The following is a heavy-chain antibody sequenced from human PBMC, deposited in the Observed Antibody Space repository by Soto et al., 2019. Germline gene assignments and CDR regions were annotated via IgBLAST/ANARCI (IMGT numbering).Heavy chain of an antibody. CDR2: ISWNSGSI. J-gene: IGHJ3*02. Sequence: GGSLRLSCAASGFTFDDYAMHWVRQAPGEGLEWVSGISWNSGSIGYADSVKGRFTISRDNAKNSLYLQMNSLRAEDTALYYCAKDIFRQWLAQGDAFDIWGQGTMVTVSS. CDR1: GFTFDDYA. D-gene: IGHD6-19*01. CDR3: AKDIFRQWLAQGDAFDI. V-gene: IGHV3-9*01.